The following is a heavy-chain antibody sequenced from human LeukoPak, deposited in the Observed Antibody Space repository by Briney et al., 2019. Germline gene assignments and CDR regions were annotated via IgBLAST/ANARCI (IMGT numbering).Heavy chain of an antibody. CDR1: GGSISSSSYY. D-gene: IGHD6-13*01. Sequence: SETLSLTCTVSGGSISSSSYYWGWIRQPPGKGLEWIGSIYYSGSTYYNPSLKSRVTISVDTSKNQFSLKLSSVTAADTAVYYCARGSIAAAGGVFDYWGQGTLVTVSS. CDR3: ARGSIAAAGGVFDY. V-gene: IGHV4-39*07. CDR2: IYYSGST. J-gene: IGHJ4*02.